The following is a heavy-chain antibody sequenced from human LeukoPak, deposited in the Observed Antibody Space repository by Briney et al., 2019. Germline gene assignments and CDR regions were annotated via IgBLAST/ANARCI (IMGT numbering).Heavy chain of an antibody. J-gene: IGHJ6*02. CDR2: ININSGGT. D-gene: IGHD1-1*01. Sequence: GAAVKVSCKASGYTFTGYYMHWVRQAPGQGLEWMGWININSGGTNYAQKFQGRVTMTRDTSISTAYMELSRLRSDDTAVYYCARDGSIWRLYYYYGMDVWGQGTTVTVSS. V-gene: IGHV1-2*02. CDR3: ARDGSIWRLYYYYGMDV. CDR1: GYTFTGYY.